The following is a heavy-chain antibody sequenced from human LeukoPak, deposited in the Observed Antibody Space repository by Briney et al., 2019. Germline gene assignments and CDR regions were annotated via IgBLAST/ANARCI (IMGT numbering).Heavy chain of an antibody. V-gene: IGHV3-30*18. D-gene: IGHD4-17*01. CDR1: GAPSRGYG. J-gene: IGHJ4*02. Sequence: PGGPLSPPCPSSGAPSRGYGIPWARQGPGKGLEWVAVIAYDSSNKYYADSGRGRFAISRDNSRHTLYLQMNSLRAEATAVYYCAKDAAFGDYEWVFDYWGQGTLVTVSS. CDR2: IAYDSSNK. CDR3: AKDAAFGDYEWVFDY.